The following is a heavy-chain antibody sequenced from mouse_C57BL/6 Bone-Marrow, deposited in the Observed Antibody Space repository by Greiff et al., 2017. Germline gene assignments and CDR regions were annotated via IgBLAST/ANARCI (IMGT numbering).Heavy chain of an antibody. V-gene: IGHV1-42*01. Sequence: EVQLQQSGPELVKPGASVKISCKASGYSFNGYYMNWVKQSPEKSLEWIGEINPSTGGTTYNQKFKAKATLTVDKSSSTAYMQLKSLTSEDSAVYYCASGGYFDYWGQGTTLTVSS. CDR3: ASGGYFDY. J-gene: IGHJ2*01. CDR2: INPSTGGT. CDR1: GYSFNGYY.